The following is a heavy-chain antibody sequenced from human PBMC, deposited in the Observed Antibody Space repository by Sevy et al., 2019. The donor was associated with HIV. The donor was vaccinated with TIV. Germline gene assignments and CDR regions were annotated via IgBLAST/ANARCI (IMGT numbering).Heavy chain of an antibody. V-gene: IGHV3-48*02. J-gene: IGHJ3*02. D-gene: IGHD6-13*01. CDR1: GFTFSSYI. Sequence: GGSLRLSCAASGFTFSSYIMNWVRQAPGKGLEWVSYISSSSSTIYYADSVKGRFTISRDNAKNSLYLQMNSLRDEDTAVYYCARISTTYSSSWYWIVSEDAFDIWGQGTMVTVSS. CDR3: ARISTTYSSSWYWIVSEDAFDI. CDR2: ISSSSSTI.